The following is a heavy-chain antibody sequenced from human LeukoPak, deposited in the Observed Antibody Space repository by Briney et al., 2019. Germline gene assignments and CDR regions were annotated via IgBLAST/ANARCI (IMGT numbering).Heavy chain of an antibody. CDR2: IYYSGST. J-gene: IGHJ6*02. Sequence: PSETLSLTCTVSGGSISSYYWSWIRQPPGKGLEWIGYIYYSGSTNYNPSLKSRVTISVDTSKNQFSLKLSSVTAADTAVYYCARDRYGDYVGYYGMDVWGQGTTVTVSS. D-gene: IGHD4-17*01. V-gene: IGHV4-59*01. CDR1: GGSISSYY. CDR3: ARDRYGDYVGYYGMDV.